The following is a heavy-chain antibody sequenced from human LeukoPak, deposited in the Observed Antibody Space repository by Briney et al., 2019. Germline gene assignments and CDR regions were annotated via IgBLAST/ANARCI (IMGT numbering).Heavy chain of an antibody. CDR3: ARGASGYHHFEY. CDR2: INPTGGST. CDR1: GYIFTSYY. J-gene: IGHJ4*02. V-gene: IGHV1-46*01. D-gene: IGHD3-22*01. Sequence: GASVKISCKASGYIFTSYYMHWVRQAPGQGLEWMGIINPTGGSTSYAEKFQGRITVTRDTSTSTVYMELSSLRSDDTAVYYCARGASGYHHFEYWGQGTLVTVSS.